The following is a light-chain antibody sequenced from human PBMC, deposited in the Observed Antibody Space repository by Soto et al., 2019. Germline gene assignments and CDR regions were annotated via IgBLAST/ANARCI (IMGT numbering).Light chain of an antibody. V-gene: IGKV3-20*01. J-gene: IGKJ1*01. CDR2: DAS. CDR3: QQYGTSPWT. CDR1: QSVRSSY. Sequence: EIVLTQSPGTLSLSPGERATLSCWASQSVRSSYLAWYQQKPGQAPRLLIYDASSRATDIPDRFSGSGSGKALPLTIPRLEPEDFAVYYCQQYGTSPWTFGQGTKVEIK.